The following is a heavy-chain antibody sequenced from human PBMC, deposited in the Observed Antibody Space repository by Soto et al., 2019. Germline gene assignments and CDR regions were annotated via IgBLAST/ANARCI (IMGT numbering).Heavy chain of an antibody. CDR1: GYSFTRHW. J-gene: IGHJ4*02. CDR2: INPADSDI. V-gene: IGHV5-51*01. Sequence: GESLKISCKGSGYSFTRHWIAWVRQMPGEGLEWMGIINPADSDIRYSPSFQGQVSISVDKSINTAYLQWSSLKASDTATYYCTRPQSSGWYDYWGQGTLVTVSS. D-gene: IGHD3-22*01. CDR3: TRPQSSGWYDY.